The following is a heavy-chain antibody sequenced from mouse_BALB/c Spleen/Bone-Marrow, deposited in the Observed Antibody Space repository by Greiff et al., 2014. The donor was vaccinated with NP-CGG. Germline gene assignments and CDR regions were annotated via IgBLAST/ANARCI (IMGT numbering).Heavy chain of an antibody. J-gene: IGHJ2*01. CDR2: INPYNDGT. Sequence: VQLKESGPEQVKPGASVKMSCKASGYTFTSYVMHWVRQKPGQGLEWIGYINPYNDGTKYNEKFKGKATLTSDKSSSTAYMELSSLTSEDSAVYYCARRGRIAEALGYWGQGTTLTVSS. V-gene: IGHV1-14*01. CDR3: ARRGRIAEALGY. CDR1: GYTFTSYV. D-gene: IGHD6-1*01.